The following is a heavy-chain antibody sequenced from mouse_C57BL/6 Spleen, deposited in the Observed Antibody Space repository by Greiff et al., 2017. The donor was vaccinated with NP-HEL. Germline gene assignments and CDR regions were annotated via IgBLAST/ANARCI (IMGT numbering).Heavy chain of an antibody. Sequence: QVQLQQSGAELVKPGASVKLSCKASGYTFTEYTIHWVKQRSGQGLEWIGWFYPGSGSIKYNEKFKDKATLTADKSSSTVYMELSRLTSEDSAVYFCARHEEESYYGNYGWYFDVWGTGTTVTVSS. CDR1: GYTFTEYT. CDR3: ARHEEESYYGNYGWYFDV. CDR2: FYPGSGSI. D-gene: IGHD2-1*01. V-gene: IGHV1-62-2*01. J-gene: IGHJ1*03.